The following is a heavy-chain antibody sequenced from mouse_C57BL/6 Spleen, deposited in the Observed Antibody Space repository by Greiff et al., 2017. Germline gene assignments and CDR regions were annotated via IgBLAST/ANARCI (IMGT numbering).Heavy chain of an antibody. CDR3: AGGNWYFDV. CDR2: ISGGGGNT. CDR1: GFTFSSYT. V-gene: IGHV5-9*01. J-gene: IGHJ1*03. Sequence: EVQRVESGGGLVKPGGSLKLSCAASGFTFSSYTMSWVRQTPEKRLEWVATISGGGGNTYYPDSVKGRFTISRDNAKNTLYLQMSSLRSEDTALYYCAGGNWYFDVWGTGTTVTVSS.